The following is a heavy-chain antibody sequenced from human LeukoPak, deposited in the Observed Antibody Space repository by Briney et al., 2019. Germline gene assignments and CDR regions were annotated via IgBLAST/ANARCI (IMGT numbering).Heavy chain of an antibody. CDR3: ARDLNGEYYFDY. CDR1: GYTFTGYY. D-gene: IGHD3-10*01. Sequence: ASVKVSCKASGYTFTGYYMHWVRQAPGQGLEWMGWINPNSGGTNYAQKFQGRVTMTRDTSISTAYMELSRLRSDDTAVYYCARDLNGEYYFDYWGQGTLVTVSS. J-gene: IGHJ4*02. V-gene: IGHV1-2*02. CDR2: INPNSGGT.